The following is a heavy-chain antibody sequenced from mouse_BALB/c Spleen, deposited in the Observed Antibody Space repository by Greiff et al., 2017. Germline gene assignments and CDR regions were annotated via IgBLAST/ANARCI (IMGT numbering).Heavy chain of an antibody. J-gene: IGHJ2*01. D-gene: IGHD2-14*01. CDR1: GYTFTSYW. V-gene: IGHV1-5*01. CDR3: TREGNRYDVYFDY. CDR2: IYPGNSDT. Sequence: EVQLQQSGTVLARPGASVKMSCKASGYTFTSYWMHWVKQRPGQGLEWIGAIYPGNSDTSYNQKFKGKAKLTAVTSTSTAYMELSSLTNEDSAVYYCTREGNRYDVYFDYWGQGTTLTVSS.